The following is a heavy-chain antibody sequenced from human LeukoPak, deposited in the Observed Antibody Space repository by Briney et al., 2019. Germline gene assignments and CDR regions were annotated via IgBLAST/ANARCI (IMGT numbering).Heavy chain of an antibody. D-gene: IGHD6-19*01. CDR2: IYYSGST. CDR3: ARDRSGWWVPWFDP. Sequence: SETLSLTCTVSGGSTSSYYWSWIRQPPGKGLEWIGYIYYSGSTNYNPSLKSRVTISVDTSKNQFSLKLSSVTAADTAVYYCARDRSGWWVPWFDPWGQGTLVTVSS. CDR1: GGSTSSYY. J-gene: IGHJ5*02. V-gene: IGHV4-59*01.